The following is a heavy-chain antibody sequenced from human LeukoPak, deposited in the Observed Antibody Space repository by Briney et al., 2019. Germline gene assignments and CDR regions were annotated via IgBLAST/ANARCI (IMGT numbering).Heavy chain of an antibody. CDR2: ISGSGGST. D-gene: IGHD3-22*01. Sequence: GGSLRLSCAASGFTFSSYAMSWVRQAPGKGLEWVSAISGSGGSTYYAGSVKGRFTISRDNSKNTLYLQMNSLRAEDTAVYYCAKDIYYDSSGYYSHFDYWGQGTLVTVSS. CDR3: AKDIYYDSSGYYSHFDY. CDR1: GFTFSSYA. V-gene: IGHV3-23*01. J-gene: IGHJ4*02.